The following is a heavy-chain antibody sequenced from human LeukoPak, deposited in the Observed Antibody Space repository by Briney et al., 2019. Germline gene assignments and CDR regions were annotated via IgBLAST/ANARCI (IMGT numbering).Heavy chain of an antibody. CDR2: IGSRGDPT. D-gene: IGHD3-16*01. CDR1: GLTFSSYG. J-gene: IGHJ4*02. Sequence: GGSLRLSCAASGLTFSSYGMSWVRQAPGKGLEWVSGIGSRGDPTYYTDSMKGRFTISRDNSRNTLYLQMNSLRAEDTAEYYCTSWKYSYEYFDYWGQGTLVTVSS. CDR3: TSWKYSYEYFDY. V-gene: IGHV3-23*01.